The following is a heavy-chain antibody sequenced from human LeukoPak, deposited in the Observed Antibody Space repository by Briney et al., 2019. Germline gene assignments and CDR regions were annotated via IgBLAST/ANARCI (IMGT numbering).Heavy chain of an antibody. V-gene: IGHV3-53*01. Sequence: GGSLRLSCAASGFTVSSNYMSWVRQAPGKGLECGSVIYSGGSTYYADSMKGRFTISRDNSKNTLNLQMNSLRAEDTAVYYCARGITMIAVAHAFDIWGQGTMVTVSS. J-gene: IGHJ3*02. CDR1: GFTVSSNY. D-gene: IGHD3-22*01. CDR2: IYSGGST. CDR3: ARGITMIAVAHAFDI.